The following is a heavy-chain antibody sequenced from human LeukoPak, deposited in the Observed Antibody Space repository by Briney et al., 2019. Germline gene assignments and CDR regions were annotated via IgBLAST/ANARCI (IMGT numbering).Heavy chain of an antibody. CDR3: ARGKVGATTTLDY. CDR2: INPNSGGT. D-gene: IGHD1-26*01. V-gene: IGHV1-2*02. J-gene: IGHJ4*02. Sequence: ASVKVSCKASGYTFTGYYMHWVRQAPGQGLEGMGWINPNSGGTNYAQKFQGRVTMTRDTSNSTAYMELSRLRSDDTAVYYCARGKVGATTTLDYWGQGTLVTVSS. CDR1: GYTFTGYY.